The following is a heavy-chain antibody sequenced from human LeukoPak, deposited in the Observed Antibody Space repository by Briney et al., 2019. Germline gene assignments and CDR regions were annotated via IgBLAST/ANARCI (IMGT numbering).Heavy chain of an antibody. D-gene: IGHD6-13*01. CDR1: GYTFANYD. CDR3: ARARWQQLVFLGPDYYYMDV. V-gene: IGHV1-8*03. CDR2: MSPNSGNT. J-gene: IGHJ6*03. Sequence: GASVKVSCKASGYTFANYDINWVRQAAGQGLEWMGWMSPNSGNTGYAQKFQGRVTIISNPSISTAYMELSSLRSEDTAVYYCARARWQQLVFLGPDYYYMDVWGKGTTVTVSS.